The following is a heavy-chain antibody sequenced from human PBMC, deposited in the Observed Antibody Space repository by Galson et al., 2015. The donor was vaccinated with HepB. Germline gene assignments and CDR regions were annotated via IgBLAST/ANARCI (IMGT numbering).Heavy chain of an antibody. CDR2: ISYDGSNK. J-gene: IGHJ4*02. Sequence: SLRLSCAASGFTFSSYGMHWVRQAPGKGLEWVAVISYDGSNKYYADSVKGRFTISRDNPRNTLYLQMNSLRAEDTAVYYCAKDPIYTRGYSYGYSDYWGQGTLVTVSS. V-gene: IGHV3-30*18. CDR3: AKDPIYTRGYSYGYSDY. CDR1: GFTFSSYG. D-gene: IGHD5-18*01.